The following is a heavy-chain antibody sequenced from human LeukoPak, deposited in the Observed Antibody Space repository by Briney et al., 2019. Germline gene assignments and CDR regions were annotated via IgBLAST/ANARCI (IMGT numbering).Heavy chain of an antibody. D-gene: IGHD3-22*01. V-gene: IGHV3-21*01. CDR3: ARDADNYYDSSGYSDY. J-gene: IGHJ4*02. CDR2: ISSSSSSYI. Sequence: GGSLRLSCAASGFTFSSYSMNWVRQAPGKGLEWVSSISSSSSSYIYYADSVKGRFTISRDNAKNSLYLQMNSLRAEDTAVYYCARDADNYYDSSGYSDYWGQGTLVTVSS. CDR1: GFTFSSYS.